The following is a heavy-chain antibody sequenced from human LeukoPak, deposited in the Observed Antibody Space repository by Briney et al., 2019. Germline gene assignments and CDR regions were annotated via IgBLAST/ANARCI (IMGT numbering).Heavy chain of an antibody. V-gene: IGHV1-69*13. CDR3: ARGQTYSGSYFLFDY. J-gene: IGHJ4*02. CDR2: IIPIFGTA. CDR1: GGTFISYA. Sequence: ASVKVSCKASGGTFISYAISWVRQAPGQGLEWMGGIIPIFGTANYAQKFQGRVTITADESTSTAYMELSSLRSEDTAVYYCARGQTYSGSYFLFDYWGQGTLVTVSS. D-gene: IGHD1-26*01.